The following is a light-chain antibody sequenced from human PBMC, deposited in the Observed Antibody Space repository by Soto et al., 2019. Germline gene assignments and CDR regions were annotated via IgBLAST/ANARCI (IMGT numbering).Light chain of an antibody. Sequence: EIVLTPSPGTLSFSPVEIATLSCRASQSVSSNLAWYQQKPGQAPRLLIYVASTRATGIPARFSGSGSGTEFTLTISRLEPEDFALYYCQKYGSSPLNCGGGTKGDIK. CDR1: QSVSSN. CDR2: VAS. CDR3: QKYGSSPLN. V-gene: IGKV3-20*01. J-gene: IGKJ4*01.